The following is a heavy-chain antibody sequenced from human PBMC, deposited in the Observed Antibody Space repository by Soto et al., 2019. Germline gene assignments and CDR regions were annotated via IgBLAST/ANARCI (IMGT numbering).Heavy chain of an antibody. J-gene: IGHJ6*01. D-gene: IGHD2-2*01. CDR3: ARDRGYCSSTSCYSSGGGMDV. V-gene: IGHV3-30-3*01. CDR2: ISYDGSNK. CDR1: GFTFSSYA. Sequence: QVQLVESGGGVVQPGRSLRLSCAASGFTFSSYAMHWVRQAPGKGLEWVAVISYDGSNKYYADSVKGRFTISRDNSKNTLYLQMNSLRAEDTAVYYCARDRGYCSSTSCYSSGGGMDVW.